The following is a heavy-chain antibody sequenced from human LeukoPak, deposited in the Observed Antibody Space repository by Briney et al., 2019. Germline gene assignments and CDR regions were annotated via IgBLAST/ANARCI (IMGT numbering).Heavy chain of an antibody. Sequence: SETLSLTCAVSGYSISSGYYWGWIRQPPGKGLEWIGSIFHRGSTYYNPSLRSRVTMSVDTSKNQFSLKLSSVTAADTAVYYCARLRGFGEDFDCWGQGTLVTVSS. J-gene: IGHJ4*02. V-gene: IGHV4-38-2*01. CDR1: GYSISSGYY. CDR3: ARLRGFGEDFDC. D-gene: IGHD3-10*01. CDR2: IFHRGST.